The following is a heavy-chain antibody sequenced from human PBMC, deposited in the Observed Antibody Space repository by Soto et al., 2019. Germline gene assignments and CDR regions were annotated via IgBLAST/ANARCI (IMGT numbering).Heavy chain of an antibody. V-gene: IGHV1-69*02. Sequence: QVQLVQSGAEVKRPGSSVKVSCKASGDTFNFYSINWVRQAPGVGLEWMGRVNPIVSMSNYAQKFQGRVTITADKSTSTAHMELSSLRSEDTAIYYGASSYGSGYRAFDYWGQGALVTVSS. CDR3: ASSYGSGYRAFDY. CDR2: VNPIVSMS. CDR1: GDTFNFYS. D-gene: IGHD3-10*01. J-gene: IGHJ4*02.